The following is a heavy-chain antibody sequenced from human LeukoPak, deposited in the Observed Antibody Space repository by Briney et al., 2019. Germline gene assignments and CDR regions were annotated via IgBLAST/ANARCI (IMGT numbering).Heavy chain of an antibody. CDR3: ARAGGSFPLARLDY. CDR1: GGTFSSYS. J-gene: IGHJ4*02. V-gene: IGHV1-69*13. Sequence: ASVKLSCKASGGTFSSYSISWVRQAPGRGLEGMGGIIPIFGTANYAQKFQGRVTITADESTSTAYMELSSLRSEDTAVYYCARAGGSFPLARLDYWGQGTLVTVSS. CDR2: IIPIFGTA. D-gene: IGHD3-10*01.